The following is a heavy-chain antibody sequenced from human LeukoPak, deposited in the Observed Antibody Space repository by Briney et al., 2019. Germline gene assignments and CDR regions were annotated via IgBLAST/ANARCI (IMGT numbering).Heavy chain of an antibody. CDR3: ARHHSYGFYFDY. V-gene: IGHV4-59*01. CDR2: IYYSGST. D-gene: IGHD5-18*01. J-gene: IGHJ4*02. CDR1: GGSISSYY. Sequence: KPSETLSLTCTVSGGSISSYYWSWIRQPPGKGLEWIGYIYYSGSTNYNPSLKSRVTISVDTSKNQFSLKLSSVTAADTAVYYCARHHSYGFYFDYWGQGTLVTVSS.